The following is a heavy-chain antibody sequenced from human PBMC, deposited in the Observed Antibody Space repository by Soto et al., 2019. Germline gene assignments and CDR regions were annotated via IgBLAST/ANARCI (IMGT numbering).Heavy chain of an antibody. CDR3: ARGQGGGSYSFDY. J-gene: IGHJ4*02. Sequence: PSETLSLTCTVSGGSISSYYWSWIRQPPGKGLEWIGYIYYSGSTNYNPSLKSRVTISVDTSKNQFSLKLSSVTAADTAVYYCARGQGGGSYSFDYWGQGTLVTVSS. D-gene: IGHD1-26*01. V-gene: IGHV4-59*01. CDR2: IYYSGST. CDR1: GGSISSYY.